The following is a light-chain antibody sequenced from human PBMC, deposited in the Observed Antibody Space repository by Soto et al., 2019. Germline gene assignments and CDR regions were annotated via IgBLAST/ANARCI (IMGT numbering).Light chain of an antibody. CDR3: SSFTGSSTQV. Sequence: QSALTQPASVSGSPGQTITISCTGSSSDVGGYHYVSWYQQHPGKAPKLMIYEVNNRPSGVSHRFSCSKSGNTASLTISGLQAEDEADYYCSSFTGSSTQVLGGGTKLTVL. V-gene: IGLV2-14*01. CDR2: EVN. CDR1: SSDVGGYHY. J-gene: IGLJ3*02.